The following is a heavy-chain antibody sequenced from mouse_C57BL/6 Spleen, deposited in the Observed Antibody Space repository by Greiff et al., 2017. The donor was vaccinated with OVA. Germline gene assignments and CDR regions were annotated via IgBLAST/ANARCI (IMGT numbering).Heavy chain of an antibody. CDR2: IDPSDSYT. Sequence: QVQLKQPGAELVKPGASVKLSCKASGYTFTSYWMQWVKQRPGQGLEWIGEIDPSDSYTNYNQKFKGKATLTVDTSSSTAYMQLSSLTSEDSAVYYCARGYYDYAYAMDYWGQGTSVTVSS. CDR3: ARGYYDYAYAMDY. D-gene: IGHD2-4*01. J-gene: IGHJ4*01. CDR1: GYTFTSYW. V-gene: IGHV1-50*01.